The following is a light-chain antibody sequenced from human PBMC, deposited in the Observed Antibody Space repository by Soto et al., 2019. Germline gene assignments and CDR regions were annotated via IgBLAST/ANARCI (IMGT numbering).Light chain of an antibody. V-gene: IGKV3-11*01. CDR2: DAS. CDR1: QSVSSSY. CDR3: QQRSNWPPWT. Sequence: ELVVTQSPGTLSLSPGERATLSCRASQSVSSSYVAWYQQKPGQAPRLLIYDASNRATGIPARFSGSGSGTDFTLTISSLEPEDFAVYYCQQRSNWPPWTFGQGTKVDIK. J-gene: IGKJ1*01.